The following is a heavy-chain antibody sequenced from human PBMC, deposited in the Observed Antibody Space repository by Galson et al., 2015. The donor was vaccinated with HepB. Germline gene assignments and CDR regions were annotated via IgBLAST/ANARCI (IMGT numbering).Heavy chain of an antibody. CDR2: IWYDGSNK. Sequence: SLRLSCAASGFTFSSYGMHWVRQAPGKGLEWVAVIWYDGSNKYYADSVKGRFTISRDNSKNTLYLQMNSLRAEDTAVYYCAKDALGYCSSTSCNNWFDPWGQGTLVTVSS. CDR3: AKDALGYCSSTSCNNWFDP. CDR1: GFTFSSYG. J-gene: IGHJ5*02. D-gene: IGHD2-2*01. V-gene: IGHV3-33*06.